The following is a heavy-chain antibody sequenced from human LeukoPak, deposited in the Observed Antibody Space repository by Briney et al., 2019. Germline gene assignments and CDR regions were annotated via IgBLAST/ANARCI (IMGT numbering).Heavy chain of an antibody. CDR1: GFRLSDYY. Sequence: GGSLRLSCAASGFRLSDYYMSWIRQAPGRGLECISFISGSGNILRYADSVKGRFTISRDNAENSLYLQMNSLRAEDTAVYYCAREAWANVDYWGQGTLVTVPS. D-gene: IGHD1-26*01. CDR3: AREAWANVDY. J-gene: IGHJ4*02. CDR2: ISGSGNIL. V-gene: IGHV3-11*01.